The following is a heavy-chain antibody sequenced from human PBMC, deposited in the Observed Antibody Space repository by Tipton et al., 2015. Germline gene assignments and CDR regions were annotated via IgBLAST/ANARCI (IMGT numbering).Heavy chain of an antibody. D-gene: IGHD5-18*01. CDR3: ARDGYGYNDFDY. J-gene: IGHJ4*02. Sequence: DSLKDRFAIARDTYKNTVYLQMSSLRADDTALYYCARDGYGYNDFDYWGQGTLVTVSS. V-gene: IGHV3-30*07.